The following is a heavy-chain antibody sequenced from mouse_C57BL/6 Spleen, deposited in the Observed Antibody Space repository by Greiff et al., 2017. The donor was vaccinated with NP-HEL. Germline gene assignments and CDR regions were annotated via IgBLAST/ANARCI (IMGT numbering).Heavy chain of an antibody. D-gene: IGHD2-2*01. CDR1: GYTFTSYW. CDR2: IDPSDSYT. J-gene: IGHJ3*01. V-gene: IGHV1-50*01. CDR3: ARSRGYDEAWFAY. Sequence: QVQLQQPGAELVKPGASVKLSCKASGYTFTSYWMQWVKQRPGQGLEWIGEIDPSDSYTNYNQKFKGKATLPVDTSSSTAYMQLSSLTSEESAVYYCARSRGYDEAWFAYWGQGTLVTVSA.